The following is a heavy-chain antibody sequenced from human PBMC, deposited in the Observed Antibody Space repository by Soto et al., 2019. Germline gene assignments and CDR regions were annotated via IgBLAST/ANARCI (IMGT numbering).Heavy chain of an antibody. Sequence: ASVKVSCKVSGYTLTELSMHWVRQAPGKGLEWMGGFDPEDGETIYAQKFQGRVTMTEDASTDTAYMELSSLRSEDTAVYYCATSGYSYGFYYYYYYGMDVWGQGTTVTVSS. CDR3: ATSGYSYGFYYYYYYGMDV. V-gene: IGHV1-24*01. CDR2: FDPEDGET. CDR1: GYTLTELS. D-gene: IGHD5-18*01. J-gene: IGHJ6*02.